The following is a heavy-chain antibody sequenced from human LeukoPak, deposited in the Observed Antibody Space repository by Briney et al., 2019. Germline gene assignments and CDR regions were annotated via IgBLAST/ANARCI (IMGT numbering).Heavy chain of an antibody. Sequence: ASVKVSCKASGYTFTGYYMHWVRQAPGQGLEWMGWINPNSGGTNYAQKFQGRVTMTRDTSISTAYMELSRLRSDDTAVYHCARANYDSSGYSIYYYYYMDVWGKGTTVTVSS. CDR2: INPNSGGT. CDR3: ARANYDSSGYSIYYYYYMDV. J-gene: IGHJ6*03. CDR1: GYTFTGYY. D-gene: IGHD3-22*01. V-gene: IGHV1-2*02.